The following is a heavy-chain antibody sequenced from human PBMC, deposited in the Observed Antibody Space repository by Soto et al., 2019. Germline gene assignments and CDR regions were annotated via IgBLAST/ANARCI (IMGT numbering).Heavy chain of an antibody. Sequence: KPSETLSLTCTISGGSVSVYYWSWIRQSTGQGLEWIGYIYASGSPYYNPSLRSRVTISADTSKNQISLKLTSPTAADTAVYYCARGVVSSPPQYWGRGTLVTVSS. CDR1: GGSVSVYY. V-gene: IGHV4-59*02. D-gene: IGHD2-8*02. J-gene: IGHJ4*02. CDR2: IYASGSP. CDR3: ARGVVSSPPQY.